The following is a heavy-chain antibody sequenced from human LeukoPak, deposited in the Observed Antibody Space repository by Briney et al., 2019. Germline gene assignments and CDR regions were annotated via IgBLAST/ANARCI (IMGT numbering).Heavy chain of an antibody. D-gene: IGHD2-2*01. CDR3: ARGRYCSSTSCYAIDY. Sequence: GRSLRLSCAASGFTFSSYGMHWVRQAPGKGLEWVAVISYDGSNKYYADSVKGRFTISRDNSKNTLYLQMNSLRAEDTAVYYCARGRYCSSTSCYAIDYWGQGTLVTVSS. V-gene: IGHV3-30*03. CDR2: ISYDGSNK. J-gene: IGHJ4*02. CDR1: GFTFSSYG.